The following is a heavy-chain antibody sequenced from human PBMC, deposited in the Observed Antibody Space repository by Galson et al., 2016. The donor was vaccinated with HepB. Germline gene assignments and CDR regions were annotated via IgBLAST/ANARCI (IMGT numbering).Heavy chain of an antibody. CDR3: ATDTMPNGRFGELSY. Sequence: SLRLSCAASGFTFNIYSMNWVRQAPGKGLEWVSFIDASNNYIYYADSVQGRFTISRDNAKNSLYLQMSSLRAEDTAVYYCATDTMPNGRFGELSYWGQGTLVTVSS. V-gene: IGHV3-21*01. CDR1: GFTFNIYS. J-gene: IGHJ4*02. D-gene: IGHD3-10*01. CDR2: IDASNNYI.